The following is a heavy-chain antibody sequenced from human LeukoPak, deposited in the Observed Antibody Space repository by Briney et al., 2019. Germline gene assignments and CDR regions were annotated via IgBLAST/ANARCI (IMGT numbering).Heavy chain of an antibody. CDR3: ARITDRTIFGEIMHGFDI. V-gene: IGHV4-39*01. J-gene: IGHJ3*02. CDR2: IYYNGRT. CDR1: GDSINNNNYY. D-gene: IGHD3-3*01. Sequence: SETLSLTCTVSGDSINNNNYYWGWIRQPPGKGLERIGNIYYNGRTYYSPSLKSRGTISVDTSNNQFSLKLSSVTAADTAVYYCARITDRTIFGEIMHGFDIWGQGTPVTVSS.